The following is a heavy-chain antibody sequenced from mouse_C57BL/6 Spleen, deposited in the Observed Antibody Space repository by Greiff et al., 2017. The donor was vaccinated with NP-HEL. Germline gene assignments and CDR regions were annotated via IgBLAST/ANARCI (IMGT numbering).Heavy chain of an antibody. J-gene: IGHJ3*01. CDR2: IDPENGDT. V-gene: IGHV14-4*01. D-gene: IGHD1-1*01. Sequence: VQLQQSGAELVRPGASVKLSCTASGFNIKDDYMHWVKQRPEQGLEWIGWIDPENGDTEYASKFQGKATITADTSSHTAYLQLSSLTSEDTAVYYCTSGYITTAQFAYWGQGTLVTVSA. CDR3: TSGYITTAQFAY. CDR1: GFNIKDDY.